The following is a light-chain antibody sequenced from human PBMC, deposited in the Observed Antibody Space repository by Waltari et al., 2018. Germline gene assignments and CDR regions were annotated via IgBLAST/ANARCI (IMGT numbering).Light chain of an antibody. CDR3: QQYGSSPRYT. V-gene: IGKV3-20*01. J-gene: IGKJ2*01. CDR1: QSVSSSY. CDR2: GAS. Sequence: EIVLTQSPGTLSLSQGERATLSCRASQSVSSSYLAWYQQKPGQAPRLLIYGASSRATGIPDRFSGSGSGTDFTLTISRLEPEDVAVYYCQQYGSSPRYTFGQGTKLEIK.